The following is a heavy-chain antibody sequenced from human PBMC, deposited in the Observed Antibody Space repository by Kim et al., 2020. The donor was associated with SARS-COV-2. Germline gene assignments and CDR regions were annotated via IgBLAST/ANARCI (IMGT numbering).Heavy chain of an antibody. CDR3: ARFREYCSSTSCYFDAFDI. CDR2: ISAYNGNT. V-gene: IGHV1-18*01. CDR1: GYTFTSYG. Sequence: ASVKVSCKASGYTFTSYGISWVRQAPGQGLEWMGWISAYNGNTNYAQKLQDRVTMTTDTSTSTAYMELRSLRSDDTAVYYCARFREYCSSTSCYFDAFDIWGQGTMVTVSS. D-gene: IGHD2-2*01. J-gene: IGHJ3*02.